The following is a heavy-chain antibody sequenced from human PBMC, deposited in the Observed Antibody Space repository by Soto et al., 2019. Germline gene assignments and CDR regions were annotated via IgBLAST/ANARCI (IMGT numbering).Heavy chain of an antibody. V-gene: IGHV3-66*01. CDR2: IYSGGST. CDR3: ARESTVTTNFDY. D-gene: IGHD4-17*01. CDR1: GFTVSSNY. J-gene: IGHJ4*02. Sequence: EVQLVESGGGLVQPGGSLRLSCAASGFTVSSNYMSWVRQAPGKGLEWVSVIYSGGSTYYADSVKGRFTISRDNSKNTLYLEMKSLRAEDTAVYYCARESTVTTNFDYWGQGTLVTVSS.